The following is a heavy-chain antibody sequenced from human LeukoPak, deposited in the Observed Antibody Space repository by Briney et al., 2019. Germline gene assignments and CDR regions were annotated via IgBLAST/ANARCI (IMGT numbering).Heavy chain of an antibody. CDR1: GYTFTGYH. V-gene: IGHV1-2*06. CDR2: INPNSGDT. Sequence: ASVKVSCKVSGYTFTGYHIHWVRQAPGQGLEWMGRINPNSGDTNYAQKFQGRVTMTRDTSISTAYMELSRLRSDDTAVYYCARDYCSSTSCLFDYWGQETLVTVSS. CDR3: ARDYCSSTSCLFDY. J-gene: IGHJ4*02. D-gene: IGHD2-2*01.